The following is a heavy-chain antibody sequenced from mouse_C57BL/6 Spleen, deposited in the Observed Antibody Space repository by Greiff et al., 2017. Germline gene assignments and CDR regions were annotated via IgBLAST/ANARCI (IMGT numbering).Heavy chain of an antibody. D-gene: IGHD2-14*01. CDR1: GYTFTSYW. CDR2: IYPSDSET. V-gene: IGHV1-61*01. Sequence: VQLQQPGAELVRPGSSVKLSCKASGYTFTSYWMDWVKQRPGQGLEWIGNIYPSDSETHYNQKFKDKATLTVDKSSSTAYMQLSSLTSEDSAVYYCARGGTNWYFDVWGTGTTVTVSS. J-gene: IGHJ1*03. CDR3: ARGGTNWYFDV.